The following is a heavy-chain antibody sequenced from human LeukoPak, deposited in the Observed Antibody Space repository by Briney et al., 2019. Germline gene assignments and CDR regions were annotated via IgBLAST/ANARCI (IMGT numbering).Heavy chain of an antibody. V-gene: IGHV4-39*01. D-gene: IGHD1-26*01. J-gene: IGHJ5*02. Sequence: TETMSLTCTVSGGSISSSGYYWGWIRQPPGKGLEWIASIYYSGSTYYNPSLKSRVTISVDTSKNQLSLMLSSLTAADTAVYYCARHEYSGSYYGLSWFDPWGQGTLVTVSS. CDR1: GGSISSSGYY. CDR3: ARHEYSGSYYGLSWFDP. CDR2: IYYSGST.